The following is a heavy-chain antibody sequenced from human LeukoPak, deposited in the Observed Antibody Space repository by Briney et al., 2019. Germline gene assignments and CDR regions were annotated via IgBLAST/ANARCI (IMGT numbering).Heavy chain of an antibody. CDR3: ARGLGVCSGGSCYIGSWFDP. D-gene: IGHD2-15*01. CDR1: GGSISSYY. V-gene: IGHV4-59*01. Sequence: SETLTLTCTVSGGSISSYYWSWIRQPPGKGLEWIGYIYYSGSTNYNPSLKSRVTISVDTSKNQFSLKLSSVTAADTAVYYCARGLGVCSGGSCYIGSWFDPWGQGTLVTVFS. J-gene: IGHJ5*02. CDR2: IYYSGST.